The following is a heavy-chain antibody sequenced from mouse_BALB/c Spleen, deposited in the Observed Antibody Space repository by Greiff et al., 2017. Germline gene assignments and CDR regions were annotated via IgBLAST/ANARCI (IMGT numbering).Heavy chain of an antibody. Sequence: EVQLQESGPGLVKPSQSLSLTCTVTGYSITSDYAWNWIRQFPGNKLEWMGYISYSGSTSYNPSLKSRISITRDTSKNQFFLQLNSVTTEDTATYYCAKGDYYGYRDFDVWGAGTTGTVSS. J-gene: IGHJ1*01. CDR3: AKGDYYGYRDFDV. CDR2: ISYSGST. V-gene: IGHV3-2*02. CDR1: GYSITSDYA. D-gene: IGHD1-1*01.